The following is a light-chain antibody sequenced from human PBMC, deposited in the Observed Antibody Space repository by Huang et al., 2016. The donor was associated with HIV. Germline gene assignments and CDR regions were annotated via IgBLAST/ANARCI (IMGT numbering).Light chain of an antibody. CDR2: DTS. J-gene: IGKJ3*01. Sequence: EIVLTQSPATLSLSPGERATLSCKASQSVSSSLAWYQQKPGQAPRLLRYDTSNRATGNPARFSVSESGTDFTLTISSLEPEDFAVYYCQQRSNWPLFTFGPGTKVDIK. V-gene: IGKV3-11*01. CDR1: QSVSSS. CDR3: QQRSNWPLFT.